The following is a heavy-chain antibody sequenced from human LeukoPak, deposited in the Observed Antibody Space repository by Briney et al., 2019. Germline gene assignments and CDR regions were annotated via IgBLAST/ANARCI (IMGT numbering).Heavy chain of an antibody. CDR2: IIPLFCTA. D-gene: IGHD2-15*01. CDR1: GGTFSSYA. CDR3: ARRGKGYCSGGSCPPYYYYGMDV. J-gene: IGHJ6*04. Sequence: AASVQVSCKASGGTFSSYAIRWVRQAPGQGLEWMGGIIPLFCTANYAQKFQGRVTITADKSTGTAYMELSSLRSEDTAVYYCARRGKGYCSGGSCPPYYYYGMDVWGKGTTVTVSS. V-gene: IGHV1-69*06.